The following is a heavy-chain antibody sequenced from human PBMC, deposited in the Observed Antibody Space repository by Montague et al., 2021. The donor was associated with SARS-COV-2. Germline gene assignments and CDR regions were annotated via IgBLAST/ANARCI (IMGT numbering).Heavy chain of an antibody. V-gene: IGHV4-59*12. J-gene: IGHJ4*02. CDR1: GGSITNYY. CDR2: IYYSATT. Sequence: SETLSLTCTVSGGSITNYYWTWIRQPPGRGLEWIGYIYYSATTNYNPSLKSRVTMSIDTSTNQFSLSLSSVTAADSAVYYCARPLFGGSYLSLFDYWGQGTLVTVSS. D-gene: IGHD1-26*01. CDR3: ARPLFGGSYLSLFDY.